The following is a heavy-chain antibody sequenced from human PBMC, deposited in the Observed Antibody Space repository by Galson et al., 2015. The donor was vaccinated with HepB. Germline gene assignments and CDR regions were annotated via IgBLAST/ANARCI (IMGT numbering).Heavy chain of an antibody. CDR2: ISYDGSNK. CDR3: AAEIVVVIGRWFDP. V-gene: IGHV3-30*03. CDR1: GFTFSSYG. Sequence: SLRLSCAASGFTFSSYGMHWVRQAPGKGLEWVAVISYDGSNKYYADSVKGRFTISRDNSKNTLYLQMNSLRAEDTAVYYCAAEIVVVIGRWFDPWGQGTLVTVSS. J-gene: IGHJ5*02. D-gene: IGHD3-22*01.